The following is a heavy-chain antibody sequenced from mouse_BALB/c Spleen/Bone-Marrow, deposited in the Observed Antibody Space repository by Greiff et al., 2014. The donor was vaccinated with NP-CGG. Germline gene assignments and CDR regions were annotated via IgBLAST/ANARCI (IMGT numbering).Heavy chain of an antibody. V-gene: IGHV14-3*02. CDR3: AIYYYGSSGFAY. CDR1: GFNIKDTY. Sequence: VQLQQSGAELVKPGASVKLSCTASGFNIKDTYMHWGKQRPEQGLEWIGRIDPANGNNKYDPKFQGKATITADTSSNTAYLQLSSLTSEDTAVYYCAIYYYGSSGFAYWGQGTLVTVSA. CDR2: IDPANGNN. D-gene: IGHD1-1*01. J-gene: IGHJ3*01.